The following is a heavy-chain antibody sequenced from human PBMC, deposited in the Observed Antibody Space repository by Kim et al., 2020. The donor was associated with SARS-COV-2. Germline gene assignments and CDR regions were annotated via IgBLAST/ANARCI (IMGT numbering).Heavy chain of an antibody. J-gene: IGHJ4*02. D-gene: IGHD2-21*01. CDR1: GGSFSGYY. CDR2: INHSGNT. CDR3: ARGSRPRSILYR. Sequence: SETLSLTCAVYGGSFSGYYWSWIRQPPGKGLEWIGEINHSGNTNYNPSLKSRVTISVDTSKNQFSLKLSSVTAADTAVYYCARGSRPRSILYRWGQGTLVTVSS. V-gene: IGHV4-34*01.